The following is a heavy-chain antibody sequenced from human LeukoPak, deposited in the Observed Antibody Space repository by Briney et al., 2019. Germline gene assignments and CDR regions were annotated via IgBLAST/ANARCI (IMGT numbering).Heavy chain of an antibody. D-gene: IGHD1-26*01. Sequence: PSETLSLTCTVSGGSISSYYWSWIRQPPGKGLEWIGYIYYSGSTNYNPSLKSRVTISVDTSKNQFSLKLSSVTAADTAVYYCARGREDSGYYYYYYMDVWGKGTTVTVSS. CDR2: IYYSGST. V-gene: IGHV4-59*01. CDR1: GGSISSYY. J-gene: IGHJ6*03. CDR3: ARGREDSGYYYYYYMDV.